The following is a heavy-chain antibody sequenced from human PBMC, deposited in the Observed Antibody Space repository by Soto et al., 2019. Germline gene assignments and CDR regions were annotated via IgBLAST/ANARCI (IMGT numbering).Heavy chain of an antibody. CDR1: GGTFSSYA. CDR3: ASRRGGTIWYFDL. J-gene: IGHJ2*01. D-gene: IGHD2-15*01. V-gene: IGHV1-69*12. CDR2: IIPIFGTA. Sequence: QVQLVQSGAEVKKPGSSVKVSSKASGGTFSSYAISWVRQAPGQGLEWMGGIIPIFGTANYAQKFQGRVTIPADESTSTAYMELSSMRSEDTAVYYCASRRGGTIWYFDLWGRGTLVTVSS.